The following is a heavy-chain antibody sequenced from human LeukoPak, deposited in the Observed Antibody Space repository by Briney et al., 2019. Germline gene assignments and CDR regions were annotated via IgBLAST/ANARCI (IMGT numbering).Heavy chain of an antibody. Sequence: GASVKVSCKTSGYTFTSYYMHWVRQAPGQGLEWMGIINPSGGSTSYAQKFRGRVTMTRDTSTSTVYMELSSLRSEDTAVYYCARILTAKNYGMDVWGQGTTVTVSS. CDR2: INPSGGST. CDR1: GYTFTSYY. J-gene: IGHJ6*02. CDR3: ARILTAKNYGMDV. V-gene: IGHV1-46*01. D-gene: IGHD2-8*01.